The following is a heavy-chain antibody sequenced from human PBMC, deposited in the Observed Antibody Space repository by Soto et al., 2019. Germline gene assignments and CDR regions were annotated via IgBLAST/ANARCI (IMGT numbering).Heavy chain of an antibody. D-gene: IGHD6-19*01. J-gene: IGHJ5*02. CDR3: ERPGSGWIYNWFDP. V-gene: IGHV4-39*01. Sequence: SETLSLTCTVSGGSISSSSYFWGWIRQPPGKGLEWIGSIYYTGSTYYNPSLKSRVTISVDTSKNQFSLNLSSVTAADTAVYYCERPGSGWIYNWFDPWRQGTLVTVSS. CDR2: IYYTGST. CDR1: GGSISSSSYF.